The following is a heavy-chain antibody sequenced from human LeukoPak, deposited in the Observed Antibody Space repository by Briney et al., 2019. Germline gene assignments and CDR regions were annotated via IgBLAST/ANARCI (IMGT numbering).Heavy chain of an antibody. V-gene: IGHV3-9*03. CDR2: ISWNSGSI. J-gene: IGHJ3*02. CDR3: AKSNVDTAMADAFDI. Sequence: PGGSLRLSCSASGFTVSSNYMSWVRQAPGKGLEWVSGISWNSGSIGYADSVKGRFTISRDNAKNSLYLQMNSLRAEDMALYYCAKSNVDTAMADAFDIWGQGTMVTVSS. D-gene: IGHD5-18*01. CDR1: GFTVSSNY.